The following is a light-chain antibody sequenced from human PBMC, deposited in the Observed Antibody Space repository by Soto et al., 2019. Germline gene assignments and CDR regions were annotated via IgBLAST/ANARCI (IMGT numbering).Light chain of an antibody. V-gene: IGLV7-43*01. J-gene: IGLJ3*02. Sequence: QTVATQEPSLTVSPGGTVTLTCASSTGPVTRTSYPNWFQQKPGQAPRTLISSTDNKYSWTPARFSGSLLGGKAALTLSGVQPDDEADYYCLLYYPGAQLVFGGGTKLTVL. CDR2: STD. CDR3: LLYYPGAQLV. CDR1: TGPVTRTSY.